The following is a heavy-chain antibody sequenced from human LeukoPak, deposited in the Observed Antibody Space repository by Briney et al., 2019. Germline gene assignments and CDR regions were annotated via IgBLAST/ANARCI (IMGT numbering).Heavy chain of an antibody. Sequence: SQTLSLTCAISGDSVPSNSAAWNWIRQSPSRGLEWLGRTYYRSKWSVDYAGSVRSRITINADTSRNQFSLQLNSVTPEDTAVYYCARVLRSSGWYGYNWFDSWGQGTLVTVSS. CDR1: GDSVPSNSAA. V-gene: IGHV6-1*01. D-gene: IGHD6-19*01. CDR2: TYYRSKWSV. J-gene: IGHJ5*01. CDR3: ARVLRSSGWYGYNWFDS.